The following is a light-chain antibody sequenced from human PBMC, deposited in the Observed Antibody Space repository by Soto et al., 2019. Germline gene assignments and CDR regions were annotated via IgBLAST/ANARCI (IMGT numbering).Light chain of an antibody. Sequence: EIVMTQSPATLSVSPGERATLSCRASQSVRSYLAWYQQNPGQAPRLLIYGVSIRATGIPARFSGSGSETDVTLTISSLQPEDFAVYYCQQHNNWPLTFGGGTKVEI. CDR3: QQHNNWPLT. CDR1: QSVRSY. J-gene: IGKJ4*01. CDR2: GVS. V-gene: IGKV3-15*01.